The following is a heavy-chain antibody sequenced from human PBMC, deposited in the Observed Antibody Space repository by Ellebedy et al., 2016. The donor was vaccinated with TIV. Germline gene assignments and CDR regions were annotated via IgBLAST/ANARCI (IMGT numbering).Heavy chain of an antibody. Sequence: ASVKVSCKASGYTFNKYGITWVRQAPGQGLEWMGWISAYNGNTNYARKLQGRVTMTTDTSTSTAYMELTSLRSDDTAVYYCAAVTIQIWFPKWFDHWGQGTLVTVSS. CDR2: ISAYNGNT. CDR1: GYTFNKYG. CDR3: AAVTIQIWFPKWFDH. D-gene: IGHD5-18*01. V-gene: IGHV1-18*01. J-gene: IGHJ5*02.